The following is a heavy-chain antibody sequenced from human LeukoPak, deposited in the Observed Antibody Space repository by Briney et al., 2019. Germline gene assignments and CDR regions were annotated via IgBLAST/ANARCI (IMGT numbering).Heavy chain of an antibody. V-gene: IGHV3-53*05. J-gene: IGHJ3*02. D-gene: IGHD3-16*02. CDR3: AAARAYYDYVWGSFRPDIFDK. CDR1: GFTFSSYG. CDR2: IYSCGST. Sequence: GGSLRLSCAASGFTFSSYGMHWVRQAPGKGLEWVSVIYSCGSTYYADSVKGRFTISRDNSKNTLYLQMNSLRAEDTAVYYCAAARAYYDYVWGSFRPDIFDKWGQGTMVTVSS.